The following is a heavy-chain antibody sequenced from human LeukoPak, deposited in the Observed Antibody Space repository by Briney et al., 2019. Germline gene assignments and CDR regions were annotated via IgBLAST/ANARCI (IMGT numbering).Heavy chain of an antibody. J-gene: IGHJ4*02. D-gene: IGHD6-19*01. CDR3: ARHVLGSGWLYYFDY. Sequence: SETLSLTCAVYGGSFSGYYWSWIRQPPGKGLEWIGEINHSRSTNYNPSLKSRVTISVDTSKNQFSLKLSSVTAADTAVYYCARHVLGSGWLYYFDYWGQGTLVTVSS. CDR1: GGSFSGYY. CDR2: INHSRST. V-gene: IGHV4-34*01.